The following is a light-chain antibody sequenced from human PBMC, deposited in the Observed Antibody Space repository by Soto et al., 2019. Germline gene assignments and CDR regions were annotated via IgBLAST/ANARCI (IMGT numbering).Light chain of an antibody. CDR1: QSFSSSY. Sequence: EIVLTQSPGTLSLSPGERATLSCRASQSFSSSYLAWYQQKPGQAPRLLIYGASSRATGIPDRFSGSGSGTDLPLTISRLEPEDCAVYYCQQYGSSPFTFGPGTKVDIK. CDR3: QQYGSSPFT. V-gene: IGKV3-20*01. J-gene: IGKJ3*01. CDR2: GAS.